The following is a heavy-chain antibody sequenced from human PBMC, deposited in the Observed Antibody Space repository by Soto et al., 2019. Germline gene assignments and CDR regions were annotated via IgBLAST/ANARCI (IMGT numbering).Heavy chain of an antibody. J-gene: IGHJ6*02. D-gene: IGHD6-6*01. CDR1: GFTFSSYS. V-gene: IGHV3-21*01. Sequence: GGSLRLSCAASGFTFSSYSMNWVRQAPGKGLEWVSSISSSSSYIYYADSVKGRFTISGDNAKNSLYLQMNSLRAEDTAVYYCASVAARDYGMDVWGQGTTVTVSS. CDR3: ASVAARDYGMDV. CDR2: ISSSSSYI.